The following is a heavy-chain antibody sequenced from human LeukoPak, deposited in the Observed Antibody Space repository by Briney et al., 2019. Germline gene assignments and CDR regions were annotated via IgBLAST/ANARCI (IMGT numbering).Heavy chain of an antibody. J-gene: IGHJ4*02. CDR3: ASPGAYY. Sequence: GGSLRLSCAASGFTFSSYAMHWVRQAPGKGLEYVSAISSNGGRTYYANSVKGRFTISRDNSKNTLYLQMGSLRAEDMAVYYCASPGAYYGGQETLATVS. CDR2: ISSNGGRT. V-gene: IGHV3-64*01. CDR1: GFTFSSYA.